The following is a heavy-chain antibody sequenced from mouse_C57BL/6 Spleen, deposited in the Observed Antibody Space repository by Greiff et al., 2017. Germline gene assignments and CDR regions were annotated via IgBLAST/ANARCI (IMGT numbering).Heavy chain of an antibody. Sequence: QVQLKESGPELVKPGASVKLSCKASGYTFTSYDINWVKQRPGQGLEWIGWIYPRDGSTKYNEKFKGKATLTVDTSSSTAYLELHSLTSEDSAVYFCARGGFTTDFDYWGQGTTLTVSS. CDR3: ARGGFTTDFDY. J-gene: IGHJ2*01. CDR1: GYTFTSYD. V-gene: IGHV1-85*01. CDR2: IYPRDGST. D-gene: IGHD1-1*01.